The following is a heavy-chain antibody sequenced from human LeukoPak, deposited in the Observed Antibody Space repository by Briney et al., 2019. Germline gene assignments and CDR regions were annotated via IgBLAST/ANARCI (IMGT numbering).Heavy chain of an antibody. V-gene: IGHV1-2*02. CDR3: AKAPVTSCRGAFCYPFDY. CDR2: INPNSGGT. Sequence: ASVKVSCKASGYTFTGYYMHWVRQAPGQGLEYMGWINPNSGGTNYAQKFQGRVTMTRDTSISTAYMELSRLRSDDTAVYYCAKAPVTSCRGAFCYPFDYWGQGTLVTVSS. CDR1: GYTFTGYY. J-gene: IGHJ4*02. D-gene: IGHD2-15*01.